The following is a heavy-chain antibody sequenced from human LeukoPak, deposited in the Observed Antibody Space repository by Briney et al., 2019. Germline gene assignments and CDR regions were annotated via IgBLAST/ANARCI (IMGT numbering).Heavy chain of an antibody. CDR3: ARHDILTGRYYYYYGMDV. V-gene: IGHV3-7*01. CDR2: IKQDGSEK. CDR1: GFTFSSYW. J-gene: IGHJ6*02. Sequence: GGSLRLSCAASGFTFSSYWMSWVRQAPGKGLEWVANIKQDGSEKYYVDSVKGRFTISRDNAKNSLYLQMNSLRAEDTAVYYCARHDILTGRYYYYYGMDVWGQGTTVTVSS. D-gene: IGHD3-9*01.